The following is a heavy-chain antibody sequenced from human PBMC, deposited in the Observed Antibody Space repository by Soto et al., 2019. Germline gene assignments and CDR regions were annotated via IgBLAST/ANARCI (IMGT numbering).Heavy chain of an antibody. D-gene: IGHD3-16*01. J-gene: IGHJ6*02. CDR3: VMVDNYVTPTPQDV. CDR2: ISPYTGNT. V-gene: IGHV1-18*01. Sequence: QAQLVQSGDEVKKPGASVKVSCKAAGYIFVNYGIAWVRQAPRQGLEWMGWISPYTGNTHSASKVQGRLTMTTDTSTSTAYMDLGSLTSDDTAVYYCVMVDNYVTPTPQDVWRQGTTVTVSS. CDR1: GYIFVNYG.